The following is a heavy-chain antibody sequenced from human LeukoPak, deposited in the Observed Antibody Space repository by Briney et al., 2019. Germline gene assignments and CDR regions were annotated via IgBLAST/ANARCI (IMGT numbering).Heavy chain of an antibody. D-gene: IGHD3-9*01. Sequence: ASVKVSCKTSGYNFTNYYMHWVRQAPGHGLEWMGIMNPSGDTTTYAGKFQGRVTMTRDTSTSTVYMELSSLRSEDTAVYYCARGGALRYFEWFSAYWGQGTLVTVSS. CDR1: GYNFTNYY. CDR3: ARGGALRYFEWFSAY. J-gene: IGHJ4*02. CDR2: MNPSGDTT. V-gene: IGHV1-46*01.